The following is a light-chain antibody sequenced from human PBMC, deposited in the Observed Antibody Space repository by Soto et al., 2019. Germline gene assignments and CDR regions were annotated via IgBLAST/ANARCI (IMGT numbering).Light chain of an antibody. CDR3: QHYRTS. CDR2: GAS. CDR1: QSVSSSY. V-gene: IGKV3-20*01. J-gene: IGKJ4*01. Sequence: EIALTQSPGTLSLSPGERATLSCRASQSVSSSYLAWYQQKPGQAPRQLIYGASSRATGIPDRFSGSGSGTDFTLTITRLEPEDFAVYYCQHYRTSFGGGTRVVIK.